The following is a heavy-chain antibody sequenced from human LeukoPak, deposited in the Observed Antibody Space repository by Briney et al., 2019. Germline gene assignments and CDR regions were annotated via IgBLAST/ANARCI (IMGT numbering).Heavy chain of an antibody. V-gene: IGHV1-2*02. J-gene: IGHJ4*02. Sequence: ASVKVSCKASGYTFTDYYMHWVRQAPGQGLEWMGWINPKSGGTDCAQKFQGRVTMTRDTSISTAYMELNSLRSDDTAVYYCARFNYWVYWGQGTLVTVSS. CDR1: GYTFTDYY. CDR3: ARFNYWVY. D-gene: IGHD5-24*01. CDR2: INPKSGGT.